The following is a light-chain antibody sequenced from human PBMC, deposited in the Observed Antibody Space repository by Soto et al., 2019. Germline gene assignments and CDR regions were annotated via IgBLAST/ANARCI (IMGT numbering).Light chain of an antibody. V-gene: IGLV1-44*01. Sequence: QSALTQAPSASGTPGQRVTISCSGSSSNIGTNTVNWYLQLPGTAPKLLMYNNNQRPSGVPERFSGSKSGTSASLAIGGLQSEDEADYYCAAWDDSLDGFYVFGSGTKVTVL. CDR2: NNN. J-gene: IGLJ1*01. CDR1: SSNIGTNT. CDR3: AAWDDSLDGFYV.